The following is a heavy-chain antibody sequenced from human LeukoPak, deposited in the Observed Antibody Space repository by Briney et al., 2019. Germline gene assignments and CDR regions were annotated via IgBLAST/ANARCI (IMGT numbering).Heavy chain of an antibody. CDR1: GGSISNYY. CDR3: AREHSNYPYYFDY. Sequence: SETLSLTCTVSGGSISNYYWSWIRQPPGKGLEWIGYIYYSGSTNYNPSLKSRVTISVDTSKNQFSLKLSSVTAADTAVYYCAREHSNYPYYFDYWGQGTPVTVSS. D-gene: IGHD4-11*01. J-gene: IGHJ4*02. CDR2: IYYSGST. V-gene: IGHV4-59*01.